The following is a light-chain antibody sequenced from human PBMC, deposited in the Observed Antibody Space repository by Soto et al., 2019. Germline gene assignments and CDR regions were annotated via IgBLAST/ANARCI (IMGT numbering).Light chain of an antibody. CDR2: AAS. CDR1: QSISSY. J-gene: IGKJ5*01. CDR3: QQSYSTPGIT. Sequence: DIQMTQSPSSLSASVGDRVTITCRAGQSISSYLNWYQQKPGKAPKLLIYAASSLQSGVPSRFSGSGSGTDFTLTISSLQPEDFVTYYCQQSYSTPGITFGQGTRLEIK. V-gene: IGKV1-39*01.